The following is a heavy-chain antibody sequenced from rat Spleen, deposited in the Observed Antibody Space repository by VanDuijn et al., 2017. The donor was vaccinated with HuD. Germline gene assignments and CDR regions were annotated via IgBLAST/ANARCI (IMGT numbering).Heavy chain of an antibody. CDR3: ASWRIMYTTGSDY. Sequence: EVQLVGSGGGLVQPGRSLKLSCAASGFIFRDYYMAWVRQAPTKGLEWVASISTSGGSTYYRDSVKGRFTVSRDNAKSTLYLQMDSLRSEDTATYYCASWRIMYTTGSDYWGQGVMVTVSS. J-gene: IGHJ2*01. CDR2: ISTSGGST. CDR1: GFIFRDYY. V-gene: IGHV5-25*01. D-gene: IGHD1-6*01.